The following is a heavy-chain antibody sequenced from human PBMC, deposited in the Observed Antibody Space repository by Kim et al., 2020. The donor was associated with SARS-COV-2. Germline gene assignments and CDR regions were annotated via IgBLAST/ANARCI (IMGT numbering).Heavy chain of an antibody. D-gene: IGHD3-22*01. CDR2: INHSGST. CDR1: GGSFSGYY. CDR3: VRRWVIVYGMNV. V-gene: IGHV4-34*01. Sequence: SETLSLTCAVYGGSFSGYYWSWIRQPPGKGLEWIGEINHSGSTNYNPSLKSRVTISLDTSKNQFSLKLSTVTAADTAVYYCVRRWVIVYGMNVWGKGTTVTVSS. J-gene: IGHJ6*04.